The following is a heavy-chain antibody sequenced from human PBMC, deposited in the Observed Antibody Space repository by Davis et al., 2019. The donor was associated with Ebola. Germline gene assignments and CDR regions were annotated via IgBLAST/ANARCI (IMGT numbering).Heavy chain of an antibody. CDR3: ARQAATPLVQGNFDF. D-gene: IGHD3-10*01. CDR2: VYYSGNT. Sequence: PSETLSLTCTVSGGSIIIRSHYWGWIRKSPGKGLEWIGSVYYSGNTFYNPSFKSRLTVSTEKSKNQIFLNLRSVTAADTGVYYCARQAATPLVQGNFDFWGQG. V-gene: IGHV4-39*01. CDR1: GGSIIIRSHY. J-gene: IGHJ4*02.